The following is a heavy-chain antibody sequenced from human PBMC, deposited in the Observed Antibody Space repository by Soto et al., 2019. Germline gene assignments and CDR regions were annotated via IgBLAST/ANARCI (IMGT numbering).Heavy chain of an antibody. CDR2: VIPIFGTA. CDR1: GGTFSSYA. V-gene: IGHV1-69*01. D-gene: IGHD2-15*01. J-gene: IGHJ6*02. Sequence: QVQLVQSGAEVKKPGSSVKVSCKASGGTFSSYAISWVRQAPGQGLEWMGGVIPIFGTANYAQKFQGRVTITADESTSTAYMELSSLRSEDTAVYYCARDSPDCSGGSCHSDYYYDMDVWGQGTTVTVSS. CDR3: ARDSPDCSGGSCHSDYYYDMDV.